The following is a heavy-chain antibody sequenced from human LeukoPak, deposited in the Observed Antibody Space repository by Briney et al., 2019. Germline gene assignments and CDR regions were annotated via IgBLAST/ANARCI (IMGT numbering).Heavy chain of an antibody. V-gene: IGHV3-30-3*01. CDR3: ARAEGPTTYSRGSY. Sequence: GGSLRLSCAASGFTFSSYAMHWVRQAPGKGLEWVAVISYDGSNKYYADSVKGRFTISRDNSKNTLYQQLNSLRAEDTAVYYCARAEGPTTYSRGSYWGQGTLVTVSS. CDR1: GFTFSSYA. D-gene: IGHD6-13*01. J-gene: IGHJ4*02. CDR2: ISYDGSNK.